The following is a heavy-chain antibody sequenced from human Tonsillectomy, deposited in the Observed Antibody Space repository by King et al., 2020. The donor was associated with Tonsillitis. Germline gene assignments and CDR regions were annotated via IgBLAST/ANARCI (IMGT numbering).Heavy chain of an antibody. Sequence: VQLVESGGAVVQPGRSLRLSCAASGFTFRSYSLHWVRQAPGKGLEWVAVISYDGTNKYYADSVKGRFTISRDNSKNRLYLQMSSLRPEDTAMYYCARGYGGLTDILVVPTAVVGPHLDYWGQGTLVTVSS. CDR3: ARGYGGLTDILVVPTAVVGPHLDY. D-gene: IGHD2-2*01. CDR2: ISYDGTNK. CDR1: GFTFRSYS. J-gene: IGHJ4*02. V-gene: IGHV3-30*04.